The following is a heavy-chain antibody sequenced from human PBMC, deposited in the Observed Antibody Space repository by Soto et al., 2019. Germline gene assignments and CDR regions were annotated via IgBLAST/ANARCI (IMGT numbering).Heavy chain of an antibody. Sequence: SETLSLTCSVYGGSFSGYYWSWIRQPPGKGLEWIGEINHSGSTNYNPSLKSRVTISVDTSRNQFCLKLSSVTAADTAVYYCARGRTYYSKEGTWFDPWGDGTLVTVSS. CDR3: ARGRTYYSKEGTWFDP. V-gene: IGHV4-34*01. CDR2: INHSGST. CDR1: GGSFSGYY. J-gene: IGHJ5*02. D-gene: IGHD4-4*01.